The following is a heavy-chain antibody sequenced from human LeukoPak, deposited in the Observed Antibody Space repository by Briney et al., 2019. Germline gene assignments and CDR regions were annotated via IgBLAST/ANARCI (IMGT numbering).Heavy chain of an antibody. Sequence: PGGSLRLSCTASGFTFSNFWMGWVRQAPGKGLEWVANIKQDETEKFYLGSVKGRFTISRDNAKNSLYLQMNSLRAEDTAVYYCASPLNYYDSSGYRNWGQGTLVTVSS. D-gene: IGHD3-22*01. V-gene: IGHV3-7*01. J-gene: IGHJ4*02. CDR1: GFTFSNFW. CDR2: IKQDETEK. CDR3: ASPLNYYDSSGYRN.